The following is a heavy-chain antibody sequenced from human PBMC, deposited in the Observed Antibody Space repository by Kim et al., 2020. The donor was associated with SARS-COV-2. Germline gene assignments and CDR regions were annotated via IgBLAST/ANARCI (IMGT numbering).Heavy chain of an antibody. J-gene: IGHJ2*01. CDR3: AKGPSYDILTGYYKTFREGDWYFDL. Sequence: GGSLRLSCAASGFTFSSYAMSWVRQAPGKGLEWVSAISGSGGSTYYADSVKGRFTISRDNSKNTLYLQMNSLRAEDTAVYYCAKGPSYDILTGYYKTFREGDWYFDLWGRGTLVTVSS. V-gene: IGHV3-23*01. D-gene: IGHD3-9*01. CDR2: ISGSGGST. CDR1: GFTFSSYA.